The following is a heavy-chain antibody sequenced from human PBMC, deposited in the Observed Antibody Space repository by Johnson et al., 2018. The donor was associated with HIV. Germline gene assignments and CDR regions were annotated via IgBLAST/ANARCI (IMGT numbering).Heavy chain of an antibody. CDR2: ISYDGTNE. V-gene: IGHV3-30-3*01. D-gene: IGHD2-15*01. CDR1: GFTFSIYS. J-gene: IGHJ3*02. CDR3: ARERGGYFSQVFDI. Sequence: QVQLVESGGGVVQPGRSLRLSCAASGFTFSIYSMHWVRQAPGKGLEWVAIISYDGTNEYYADSVQGRFTISSDTSKNTLYLQMNSLRTKETAVYHCARERGGYFSQVFDIWGQGTLVAVSS.